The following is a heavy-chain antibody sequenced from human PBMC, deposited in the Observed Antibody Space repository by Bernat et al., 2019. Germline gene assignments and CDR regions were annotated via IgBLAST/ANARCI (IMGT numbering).Heavy chain of an antibody. CDR3: ARSFDY. V-gene: IGHV1-18*01. CDR2: ISAYNGNT. J-gene: IGHJ4*02. CDR1: GYTFTSYG. Sequence: GGAVKAAGKASGYTFTSYGISWVRQAPGQGLEWMGWISAYNGNTNYAQKLQGWITMTTDTSTSTAYMELRSLRSDATAVYYCARSFDYWGQGPLVTVSS.